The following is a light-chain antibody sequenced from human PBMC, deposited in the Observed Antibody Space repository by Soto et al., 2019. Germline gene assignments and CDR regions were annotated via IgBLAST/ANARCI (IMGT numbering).Light chain of an antibody. Sequence: DFQMTQSPSSLSASVGDRVTITCRASQSISRNLNWYQHKPGKAPKLLIYAASSLQNGVPSRFSGDGSGTEFTLSISSLQPEDIGTYYCQQSYTTASITFGQGTRLETK. CDR2: AAS. V-gene: IGKV1-39*01. J-gene: IGKJ5*01. CDR1: QSISRN. CDR3: QQSYTTASIT.